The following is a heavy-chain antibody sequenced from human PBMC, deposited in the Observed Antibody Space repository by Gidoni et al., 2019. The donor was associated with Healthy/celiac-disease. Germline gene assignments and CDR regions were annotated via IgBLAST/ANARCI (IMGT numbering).Heavy chain of an antibody. V-gene: IGHV3-30*04. D-gene: IGHD6-13*01. Sequence: QVQLVESWGGVVQPGGSLKLSGAAAGFTFSRYAMSWVRQAPGKGLEWVAVISYDGSNKYYADSVKGRFTISRDNSKNTLYLQMNSLRAEDTAVYYCARGLIAAAGKGVYYYGMDVWGQGTTVTVSS. CDR2: ISYDGSNK. J-gene: IGHJ6*02. CDR1: GFTFSRYA. CDR3: ARGLIAAAGKGVYYYGMDV.